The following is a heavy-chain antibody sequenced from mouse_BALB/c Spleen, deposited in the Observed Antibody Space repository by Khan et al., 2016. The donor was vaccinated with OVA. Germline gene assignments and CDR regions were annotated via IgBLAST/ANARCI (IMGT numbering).Heavy chain of an antibody. V-gene: IGHV1-76*01. D-gene: IGHD1-1*01. CDR2: IYPGTDNT. J-gene: IGHJ2*01. Sequence: VQLKQSGAELVRPGASVKLSCKTSGYIFTSYWIHWVKQRSGQGLEWIARIYPGTDNTYYDEKLKDKATLTADKSSSTAYLQLSSLKSEDSAGYFCARVEALYYFDYWGQGTTLTVAS. CDR1: GYIFTSYW. CDR3: ARVEALYYFDY.